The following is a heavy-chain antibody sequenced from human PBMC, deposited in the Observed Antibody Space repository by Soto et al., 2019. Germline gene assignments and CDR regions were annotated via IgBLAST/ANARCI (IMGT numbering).Heavy chain of an antibody. J-gene: IGHJ6*02. D-gene: IGHD1-26*01. V-gene: IGHV3-30*03. Sequence: PGGSLRLSCAASGFTFSSYGMHWVRQAPGKGLEWVAVISYDGSNKYYADSVKGRFTISRDNSKNTLYLQMNSLRAEDTAVYYRWGVGATNYYYGMDVWGQGTTVTVSS. CDR3: WGVGATNYYYGMDV. CDR1: GFTFSSYG. CDR2: ISYDGSNK.